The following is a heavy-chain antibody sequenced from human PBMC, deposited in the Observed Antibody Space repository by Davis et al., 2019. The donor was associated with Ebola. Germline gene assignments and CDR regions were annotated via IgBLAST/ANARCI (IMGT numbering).Heavy chain of an antibody. CDR3: ARGATIFGVVIPSSSNWFDP. D-gene: IGHD3-3*01. J-gene: IGHJ5*02. CDR1: GITFSTYA. CDR2: INHSGST. V-gene: IGHV4-34*01. Sequence: ESLKISCAASGITFSTYAMSWVRHPPGKGLEWIGEINHSGSTNYNPSLKSRVTISVDTSKNQFSLKLSSVTAADTAVYYCARGATIFGVVIPSSSNWFDPWGQGTLVTVSS.